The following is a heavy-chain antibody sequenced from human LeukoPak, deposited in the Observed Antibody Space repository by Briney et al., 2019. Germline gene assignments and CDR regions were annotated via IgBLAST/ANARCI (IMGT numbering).Heavy chain of an antibody. Sequence: PSETLSLTCAVYGGSFSGYYWSWIRQPPGKGLEWIGEINHSGSTNYNPSLKSRVTISVDTSKNQFSLKLSSVTAADTAVYYCAREGIAAAGTARYYYYGMDVWGQGTTVTVSS. V-gene: IGHV4-34*01. J-gene: IGHJ6*02. CDR1: GGSFSGYY. CDR3: AREGIAAAGTARYYYYGMDV. CDR2: INHSGST. D-gene: IGHD6-13*01.